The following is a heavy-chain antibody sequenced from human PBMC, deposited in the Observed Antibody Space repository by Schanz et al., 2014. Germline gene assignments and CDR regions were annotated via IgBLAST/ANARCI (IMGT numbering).Heavy chain of an antibody. CDR1: GFSFTTYA. Sequence: EVQLVQSGGGLVQPGGSLRLSCASSGFSFTTYAMSWVRQAPGKGLEWVSVISWNSGTIGYADSVKGRFTISRDNAKNSLYLEMNSLRAEDTALYYCARDRRNADLDYWGQGTLVTVSS. J-gene: IGHJ4*02. CDR2: ISWNSGTI. CDR3: ARDRRNADLDY. D-gene: IGHD1-1*01. V-gene: IGHV3-23*04.